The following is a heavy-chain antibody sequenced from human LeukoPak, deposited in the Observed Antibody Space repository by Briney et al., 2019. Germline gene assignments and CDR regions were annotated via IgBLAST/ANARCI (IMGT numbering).Heavy chain of an antibody. CDR3: AKGQGVYYYYMDV. V-gene: IGHV3-23*01. CDR2: ISGSGGST. Sequence: PGGSLRLSCAASGFTFSSYGMSWVRQAPGKGLEWVSAISGSGGSTYYADSVKGRFTISRDNSKNTLYLQMNSLRAEDTAVYYCAKGQGVYYYYMDVWGEGTTVTISS. CDR1: GFTFSSYG. D-gene: IGHD3-10*01. J-gene: IGHJ6*03.